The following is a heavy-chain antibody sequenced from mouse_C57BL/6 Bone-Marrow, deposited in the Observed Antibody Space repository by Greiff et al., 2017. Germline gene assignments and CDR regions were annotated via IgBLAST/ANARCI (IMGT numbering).Heavy chain of an antibody. CDR1: GIDFSRYW. D-gene: IGHD1-1*01. CDR2: INPDSSTI. Sequence: EASGIDFSRYWMSWVRRAPWKGLEWIGDINPDSSTINYAPSLKDKIIISRDNAKNTQYLQMSKVRSEDTAIYYCARRVRWYFDVWGTGPTVTAAS. V-gene: IGHV4-1*01. CDR3: ARRVRWYFDV. J-gene: IGHJ1*03.